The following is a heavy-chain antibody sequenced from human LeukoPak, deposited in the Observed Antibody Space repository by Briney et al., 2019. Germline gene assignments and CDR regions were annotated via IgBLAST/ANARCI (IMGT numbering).Heavy chain of an antibody. D-gene: IGHD3-22*01. CDR2: IIPIFGTA. V-gene: IGHV1-69*13. J-gene: IGHJ3*02. CDR1: GYTFTGYY. CDR3: AREETYYYDSSGYQGYAFDI. Sequence: SVKVSCKASGYTFTGYYMHWVRQAPGQGLEWMGGIIPIFGTANYAQKFQGRVTITADESTSTAYMELSSLRSEDTAVYYCAREETYYYDSSGYQGYAFDIWGQGTMVTVSS.